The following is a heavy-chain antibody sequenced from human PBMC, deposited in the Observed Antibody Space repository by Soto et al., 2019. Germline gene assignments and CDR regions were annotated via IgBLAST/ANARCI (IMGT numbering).Heavy chain of an antibody. Sequence: QVQLVQSGAEVKKPGSSVKVSCKASGGTFSSYAISWVRQAPGQGLEWMGGIIPIFGTANYAQKFQGRVTITADESTSTAYMQLRSLRSEDTAMYYCARTNTAMVTGWFDPWGQGTLVTVSS. CDR2: IIPIFGTA. J-gene: IGHJ5*02. V-gene: IGHV1-69*12. CDR1: GGTFSSYA. CDR3: ARTNTAMVTGWFDP. D-gene: IGHD5-18*01.